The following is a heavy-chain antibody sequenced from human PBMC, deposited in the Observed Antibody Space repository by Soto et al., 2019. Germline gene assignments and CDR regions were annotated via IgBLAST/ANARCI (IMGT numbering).Heavy chain of an antibody. CDR1: GFTFSNYA. Sequence: GWSLRLSCEASGFTFSNYAMSLVRQAPGKGLEWVSGISGSGRDTYYADSVKGRLTISRDNAKNTLFLQMNSLRAEDAASYYCAKERLEEVGTFFEFWGHGILVTVSS. CDR3: AKERLEEVGTFFEF. V-gene: IGHV3-23*01. CDR2: ISGSGRDT. D-gene: IGHD6-13*01. J-gene: IGHJ4*01.